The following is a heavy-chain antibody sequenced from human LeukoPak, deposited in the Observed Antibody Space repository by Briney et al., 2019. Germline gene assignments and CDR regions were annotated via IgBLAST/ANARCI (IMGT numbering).Heavy chain of an antibody. V-gene: IGHV3-21*01. D-gene: IGHD6-19*01. J-gene: IGHJ4*02. CDR1: VFPLRRHS. CDR2: ISSSSSYI. CDR3: ARVGEISSGFDY. Sequence: SGGPLRLSCALSVFPLRRHSMNWVRQAPGKGLEWVSSISSSSSYIYYADSVKGRFTISRDNAKNSLYLQMNSLRAEDTAVYYCARVGEISSGFDYWGQGTLVTVSS.